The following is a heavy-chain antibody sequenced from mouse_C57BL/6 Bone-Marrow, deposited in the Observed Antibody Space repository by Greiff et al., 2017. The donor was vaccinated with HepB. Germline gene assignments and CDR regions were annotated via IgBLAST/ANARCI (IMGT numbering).Heavy chain of an antibody. CDR1: GFSLTSYG. D-gene: IGHD5-1*01. J-gene: IGHJ4*01. Sequence: QVQLKESGPGLVAPSQSLSITCTVSGFSLTSYGVHWVRQPPGKGLEWLVVIWSDGSTTYNSALKSRLSSSKDNSKSQVFLKMNRLQTDDTAMYYCARHEGEYPSDYAMDYWGQGTSVTVSS. CDR2: IWSDGST. V-gene: IGHV2-6-1*01. CDR3: ARHEGEYPSDYAMDY.